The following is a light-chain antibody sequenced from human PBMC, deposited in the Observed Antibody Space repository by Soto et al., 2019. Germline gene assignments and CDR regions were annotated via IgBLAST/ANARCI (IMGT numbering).Light chain of an antibody. J-gene: IGKJ5*01. Sequence: EIVMTQSPATLSVSPGERATLSCRASQSISSNLAWYQQKPGQAPRLLIYGASTRATGIPARFSGSGSGTDVTLTISSLQSEDFAVYYCQQYNNWPPTTFGQGTRLEIK. CDR1: QSISSN. V-gene: IGKV3-15*01. CDR2: GAS. CDR3: QQYNNWPPTT.